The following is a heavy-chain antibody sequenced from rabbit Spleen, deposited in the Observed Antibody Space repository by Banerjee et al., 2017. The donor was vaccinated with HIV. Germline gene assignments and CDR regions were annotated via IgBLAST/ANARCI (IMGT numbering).Heavy chain of an antibody. J-gene: IGHJ4*01. CDR1: GFTISNNYW. V-gene: IGHV1S45*01. CDR2: INMFTGKS. Sequence: QEQLVESRGGLVTPGGSLKLSCKASGFTISNNYWMNWVRQAPGKGLEWIACINMFTGKSVYASWAKGRFIMSRPSSTTVTLQMTSLTVADTATYFCARDLVAVIGWNFNLWGQCTLVTVS. D-gene: IGHD1-1*01. CDR3: ARDLVAVIGWNFNL.